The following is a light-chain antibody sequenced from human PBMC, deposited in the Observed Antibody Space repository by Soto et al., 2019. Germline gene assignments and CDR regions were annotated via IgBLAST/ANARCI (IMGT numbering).Light chain of an antibody. CDR1: QSVSSD. J-gene: IGKJ3*01. V-gene: IGKV3-15*01. Sequence: EIVMTQSPATRSVSPGERATLSCGASQSVSSDLAWYQQKPGQAPRLLIYGASTRATDVPAGFSGSGSGTEFTLTISSLQSEDSAIYYCQQYDSWPFTFGPGSKVHFK. CDR2: GAS. CDR3: QQYDSWPFT.